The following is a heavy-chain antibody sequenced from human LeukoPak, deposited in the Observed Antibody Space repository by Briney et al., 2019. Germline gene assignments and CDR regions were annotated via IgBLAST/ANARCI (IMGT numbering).Heavy chain of an antibody. D-gene: IGHD2-15*01. V-gene: IGHV4-39*07. J-gene: IGHJ3*02. CDR2: IYYSGST. Sequence: SETLSLTCTVSSASISSSPYFWGWIRQSPGQGLEWIGSIYYSGSTYYNPSLKSRVTISVDTSKNQFSLKLSSVTAADTAVYYCARAGCSGGSCYESRGAFDIWGQGTMVTVSS. CDR1: SASISSSPYF. CDR3: ARAGCSGGSCYESRGAFDI.